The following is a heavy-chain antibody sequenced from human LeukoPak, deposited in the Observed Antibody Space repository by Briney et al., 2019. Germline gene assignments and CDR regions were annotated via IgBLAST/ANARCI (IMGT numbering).Heavy chain of an antibody. V-gene: IGHV4-34*01. D-gene: IGHD1-26*01. Sequence: TSETLSLTCGVYGGSFSGYYWSWLRQPPGKGLEWIGEINHSGSTNYNSSLKGRVTISVDTSKNQFSLKLSSVTAADTAVYYCARAGRWEGRPHAFDIWGQGTMVTVSS. CDR2: INHSGST. J-gene: IGHJ3*02. CDR1: GGSFSGYY. CDR3: ARAGRWEGRPHAFDI.